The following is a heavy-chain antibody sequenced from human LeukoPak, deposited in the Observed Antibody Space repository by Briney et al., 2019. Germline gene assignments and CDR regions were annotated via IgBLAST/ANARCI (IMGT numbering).Heavy chain of an antibody. CDR3: AKDQYSGSYYWFDP. CDR2: ISGSGGST. CDR1: GFTFSNYA. Sequence: GGSLRLSCAASGFTFSNYAMSWVRQAPGKGQEWVSAISGSGGSTYYADSVKGRFTISRDNSKNTLYLQMNSLRAEDTAVYYCAKDQYSGSYYWFDPWGQGALVTVSS. J-gene: IGHJ5*02. D-gene: IGHD1-26*01. V-gene: IGHV3-23*01.